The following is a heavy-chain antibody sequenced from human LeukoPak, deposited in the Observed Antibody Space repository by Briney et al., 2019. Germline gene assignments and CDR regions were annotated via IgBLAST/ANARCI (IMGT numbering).Heavy chain of an antibody. J-gene: IGHJ4*02. Sequence: ASVKVSCKASGYTFTSYGISWVRQAPGQGLERMGWISAYNGNTNYAQKLQGRVTMTTDTSTSTAYMELRSLRSDDTAVYYCARDHARMIVAPNRGVLTYYWGQGTLVTVSS. V-gene: IGHV1-18*01. CDR2: ISAYNGNT. CDR1: GYTFTSYG. CDR3: ARDHARMIVAPNRGVLTYY. D-gene: IGHD3-22*01.